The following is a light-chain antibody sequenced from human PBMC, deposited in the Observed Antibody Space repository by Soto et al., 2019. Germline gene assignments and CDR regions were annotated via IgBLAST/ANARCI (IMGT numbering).Light chain of an antibody. CDR3: PRYSSSPPKYT. V-gene: IGKV3-20*01. CDR2: GAS. J-gene: IGKJ2*01. CDR1: QSVSSSY. Sequence: EIVLTQSPGTLSLSPGERATLSCRASQSVSSSYLSWYQQKLGQAPRLLIYGASSRATGIPDRFNGSGTGTDFTLTISRLEPEDFAVYYCPRYSSSPPKYTFGQGTKLEIK.